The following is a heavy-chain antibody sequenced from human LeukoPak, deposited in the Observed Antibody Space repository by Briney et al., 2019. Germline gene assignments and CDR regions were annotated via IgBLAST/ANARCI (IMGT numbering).Heavy chain of an antibody. Sequence: SETLSPTCAVYGGSFSSYYWSWIRQPPGRGLEWIGDIDHGGITNCNPSLKSRVTISVDTSKKQFSLTLRSVTAADTAVYYCAGLQGHSYYYMDVWGRGTTVTVSS. CDR1: GGSFSSYY. J-gene: IGHJ6*03. V-gene: IGHV4-34*01. CDR2: IDHGGIT. CDR3: AGLQGHSYYYMDV.